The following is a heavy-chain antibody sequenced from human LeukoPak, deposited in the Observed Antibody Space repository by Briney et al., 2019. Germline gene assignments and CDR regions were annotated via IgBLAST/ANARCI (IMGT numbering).Heavy chain of an antibody. CDR3: ARVGCSSTSCYLHY. CDR2: INHSGST. CDR1: GGSFSGYY. J-gene: IGHJ4*02. D-gene: IGHD2-2*01. V-gene: IGHV4-34*01. Sequence: SETLSLTCAVYGGSFSGYYWSWIRQPPGKGLEWIGEINHSGSTNYNPSLKSQVTISVDTSKNQFSLKLSSVTAADTAVYYCARVGCSSTSCYLHYWGQGTLVTVSS.